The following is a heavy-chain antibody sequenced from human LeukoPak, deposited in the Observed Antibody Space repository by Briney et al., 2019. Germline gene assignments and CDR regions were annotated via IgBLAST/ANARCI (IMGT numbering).Heavy chain of an antibody. Sequence: GGSLRLSCAASGFTFSSYGMHWVRQAPGKGLEWVAVIWYDGSNKYYADSVKGRFTISRDNSKNTLYLQMNGLRAEDTPVYYCAREADYGYFDYWGQGTLVTVSS. CDR2: IWYDGSNK. D-gene: IGHD4-17*01. V-gene: IGHV3-33*01. CDR1: GFTFSSYG. CDR3: AREADYGYFDY. J-gene: IGHJ4*02.